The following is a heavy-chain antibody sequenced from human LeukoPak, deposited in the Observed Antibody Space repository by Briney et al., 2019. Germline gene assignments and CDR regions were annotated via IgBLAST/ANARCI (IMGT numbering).Heavy chain of an antibody. CDR3: ARARDTASRPPYYYYYGMDV. Sequence: GGSLRLSCAASGFTVRSNYMSWVRQAPGKGLEWVSYISSRSGYTNYADSVKGRFTISRDNAKNSLYLQMNSLRAEDTAVYYCARARDTASRPPYYYYYGMDVWGQGTTVTVSS. CDR1: GFTVRSNY. D-gene: IGHD5-18*01. J-gene: IGHJ6*02. V-gene: IGHV3-11*05. CDR2: ISSRSGYT.